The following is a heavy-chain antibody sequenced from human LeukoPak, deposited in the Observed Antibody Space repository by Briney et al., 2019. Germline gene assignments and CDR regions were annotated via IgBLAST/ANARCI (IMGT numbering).Heavy chain of an antibody. Sequence: SETLSLTCTVSGGSISNYYWSWLRQPAGKGLEWSGRLYGSGTTTYNPSLKSRVSMSIDTSKNQFSLKLMSVTAADTAVYYCARDSGTTGEVKFDPWGEGTLVTVSS. CDR3: ARDSGTTGEVKFDP. CDR2: LYGSGTT. CDR1: GGSISNYY. V-gene: IGHV4-4*07. J-gene: IGHJ5*02. D-gene: IGHD3-10*01.